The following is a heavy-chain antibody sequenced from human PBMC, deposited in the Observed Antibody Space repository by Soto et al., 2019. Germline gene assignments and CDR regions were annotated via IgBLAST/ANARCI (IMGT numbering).Heavy chain of an antibody. J-gene: IGHJ3*02. V-gene: IGHV3-30*18. Sequence: GGSLRLSCAASGFTFSTYGMHWVRQAPGKGLEWVAVISYDGSNKYYADSVKGRFTISRDNSKNTLYLQMNSLRAEDTAVYYCVKVLKGGGIQGQIQWTVFAICGEGKMVTVTS. CDR1: GFTFSTYG. D-gene: IGHD5-18*01. CDR2: ISYDGSNK. CDR3: VKVLKGGGIQGQIQWTVFAI.